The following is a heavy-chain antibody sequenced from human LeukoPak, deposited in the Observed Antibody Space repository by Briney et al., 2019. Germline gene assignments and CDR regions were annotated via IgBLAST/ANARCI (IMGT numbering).Heavy chain of an antibody. V-gene: IGHV3-23*01. CDR1: GFTFSSYA. CDR3: ARRAPDQYYDILTGLGVYYYYYYMDV. CDR2: ISGSGGRI. Sequence: PGGSLRLSCAASGFTFSSYAMSWVRQAPGKGLEWVSTISGSGGRIYYADSVKGRFTISRDNAKNSLYLQMNSLRAEDTAVYYCARRAPDQYYDILTGLGVYYYYYYMDVWGKGTTVTVSS. D-gene: IGHD3-9*01. J-gene: IGHJ6*03.